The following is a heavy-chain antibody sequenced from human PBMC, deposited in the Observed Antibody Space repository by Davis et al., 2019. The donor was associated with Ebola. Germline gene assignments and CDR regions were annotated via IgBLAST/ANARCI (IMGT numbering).Heavy chain of an antibody. CDR3: ARDGIAARHDGLYYYGMDV. Sequence: ASVKVSCKASGYTFTGYYMHWVRQAPGQGPEWMGIINPSGGSTSYAQKFQGRVTMTRDTSTSTVYMELSSLRSEDTAVYYCARDGIAARHDGLYYYGMDVWGQGTTVTVSS. CDR1: GYTFTGYY. V-gene: IGHV1-46*01. J-gene: IGHJ6*02. CDR2: INPSGGST. D-gene: IGHD6-6*01.